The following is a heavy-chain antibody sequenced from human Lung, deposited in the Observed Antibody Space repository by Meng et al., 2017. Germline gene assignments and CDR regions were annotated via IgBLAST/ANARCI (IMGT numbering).Heavy chain of an antibody. V-gene: IGHV4-34*01. CDR2: INHSGST. CDR3: ARGPTTMAHDFDY. J-gene: IGHJ4*02. D-gene: IGHD4-11*01. CDR1: GGSFSDYY. Sequence: QVELQQLGAGLLKPSDALSLAFVVSGGSFSDYYWSWIRQPPGKGLEWIGEINHSGSTNYNPSLESRATISVDTSQNNLSLKLSSVTAADSAVYYCARGPTTMAHDFDYWGQGTLVTVSS.